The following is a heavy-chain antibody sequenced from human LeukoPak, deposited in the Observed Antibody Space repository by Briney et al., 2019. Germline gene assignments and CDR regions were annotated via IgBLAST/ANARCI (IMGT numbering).Heavy chain of an antibody. V-gene: IGHV3-66*01. CDR1: GFTVSNNY. D-gene: IGHD2-2*01. CDR3: AAVPAGP. J-gene: IGHJ5*02. Sequence: GGSLRLSCAASGFTVSNNYMTWVRQAPGKGLEWVSVIYSGGTTNYAGSVRGRFTISRDKSKNTLYLQMNSLRAEDTAVYYCAAVPAGPWGQGTLVTVSS. CDR2: IYSGGTT.